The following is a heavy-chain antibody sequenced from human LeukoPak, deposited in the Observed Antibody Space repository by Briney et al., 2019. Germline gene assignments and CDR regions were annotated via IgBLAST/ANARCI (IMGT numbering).Heavy chain of an antibody. CDR2: IYYSGST. J-gene: IGHJ4*02. Sequence: KPSETLSLTCTVSGGSISSSSYYWGWIRQPPGKGLEWIGSIYYSGSTYYNPSLKSRVTISVDTSKNQFSLKLSSVTAADTAVYYCARLPWMITFGGVIVRFDYWGQGTLVTVSS. CDR3: ARLPWMITFGGVIVRFDY. CDR1: GGSISSSSYY. D-gene: IGHD3-16*02. V-gene: IGHV4-39*01.